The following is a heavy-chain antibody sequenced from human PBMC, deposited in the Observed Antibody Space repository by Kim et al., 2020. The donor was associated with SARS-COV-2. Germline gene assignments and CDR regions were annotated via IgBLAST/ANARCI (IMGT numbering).Heavy chain of an antibody. J-gene: IGHJ5*02. CDR3: ARGIVVRGVVNWFDP. CDR2: ISAYNGNT. D-gene: IGHD3-10*01. Sequence: ASVKVSCKASGYTFTSYGISWVRQAPGQGLEWMGWISAYNGNTNYAQKLQGRVTMTTDTSTSTAYMELRSLRSDDTAVYYCARGIVVRGVVNWFDPWGQGTLVTVSS. CDR1: GYTFTSYG. V-gene: IGHV1-18*01.